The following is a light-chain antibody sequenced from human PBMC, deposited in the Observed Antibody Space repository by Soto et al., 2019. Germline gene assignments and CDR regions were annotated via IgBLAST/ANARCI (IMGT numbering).Light chain of an antibody. CDR1: SSDVGGYNY. J-gene: IGLJ1*01. CDR3: SSYTSSSTPIYV. Sequence: QSVLTQPASVSGSPGQSITISCTGTSSDVGGYNYVSWYQQPPGKAPKLMIYDVSNRPSGVSNRFPGSKSGNTASLAISGLQAEDEADYYCSSYTSSSTPIYVFGTGTKVTXL. CDR2: DVS. V-gene: IGLV2-14*01.